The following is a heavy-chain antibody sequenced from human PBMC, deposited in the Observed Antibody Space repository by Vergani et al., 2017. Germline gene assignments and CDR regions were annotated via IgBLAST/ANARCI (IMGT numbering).Heavy chain of an antibody. CDR1: GFTFSSYA. Sequence: EVQLLESGGGLVQPGGSLRLSCAASGFTFSSYAMSWVRQAPGKGLEWVSYISSSSSTIYYADSVKGRFTISRDNAKNSLYLQMNSLRDEDTAVYYCARGWLPAAQRGFQHWGQGTLVTVSS. D-gene: IGHD2-2*01. V-gene: IGHV3-48*02. CDR3: ARGWLPAAQRGFQH. CDR2: ISSSSSTI. J-gene: IGHJ1*01.